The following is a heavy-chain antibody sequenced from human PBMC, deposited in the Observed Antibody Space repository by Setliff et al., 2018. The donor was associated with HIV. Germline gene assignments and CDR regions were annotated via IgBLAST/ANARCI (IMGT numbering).Heavy chain of an antibody. J-gene: IGHJ6*03. CDR1: GATFRRFA. D-gene: IGHD5-12*01. CDR2: IIPMFGTT. CDR3: ARVGEMATIGYSYYYMDV. Sequence: ASVKVSCKASGATFRRFAFSWVRQAPGQGLEWMGGIIPMFGTTNYAQKFQGRVTITADESTSTVYMELTSLRFEDTAVYYCARVGEMATIGYSYYYMDVWGKGTTVTVSS. V-gene: IGHV1-69*13.